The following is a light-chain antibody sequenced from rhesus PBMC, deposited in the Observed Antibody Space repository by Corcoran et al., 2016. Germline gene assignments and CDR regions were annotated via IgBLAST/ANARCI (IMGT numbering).Light chain of an antibody. J-gene: IGKJ1*01. V-gene: IGKV1-94*01. CDR2: AAS. CDR3: LQDYTTPWT. Sequence: DIQMTQSPSSLSASVGDRVTVTCRASQGINKELTWYQQKPGKAPTLLMYAASSLQTGVSTRFGGSGAGTDFTLAISSLQPEDVATYYCLQDYTTPWTFGQGAKVEIK. CDR1: QGINKE.